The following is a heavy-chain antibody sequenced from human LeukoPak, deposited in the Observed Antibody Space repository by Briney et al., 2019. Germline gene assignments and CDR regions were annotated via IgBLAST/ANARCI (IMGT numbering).Heavy chain of an antibody. D-gene: IGHD6-6*01. CDR3: ARAASIAARRGGGY. Sequence: ASVKVSCKASGYTFTSYDINWVRQATGQGLEWMGWMNPNSGNTGYAQKFQGRVTMTRNTSISTAYMELSSLRSEDTAVYYCARAASIAARRGGGYWGQGTLVTVSS. V-gene: IGHV1-8*01. J-gene: IGHJ4*02. CDR2: MNPNSGNT. CDR1: GYTFTSYD.